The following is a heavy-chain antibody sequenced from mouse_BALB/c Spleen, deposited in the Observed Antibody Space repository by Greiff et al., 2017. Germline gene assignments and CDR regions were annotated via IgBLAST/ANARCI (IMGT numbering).Heavy chain of an antibody. V-gene: IGHV1-7*01. D-gene: IGHD2-3*01. CDR1: GYTFTSYW. Sequence: QVQLQQSGAELAKPGASVKMSCKASGYTFTSYWMHWVKQRPGQGLEWIGYINPSTGYTEYNQKFKDKATLTADKSSSTAYMQLSSLTSEDSAVYYCARYYDGYYQFAYWGQGTLVTVS. J-gene: IGHJ3*01. CDR3: ARYYDGYYQFAY. CDR2: INPSTGYT.